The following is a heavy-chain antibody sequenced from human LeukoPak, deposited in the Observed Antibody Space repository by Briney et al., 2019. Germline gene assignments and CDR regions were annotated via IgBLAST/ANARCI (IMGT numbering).Heavy chain of an antibody. Sequence: GASVKVSCKASGGTFSSYAISWVRQAPGQGLEWMGGIIPIFGTANYAQKFQGRVTITADESTSTAYMELSSLRSEDTAVYYCARLVTYDFWSGYTPSATDYWGQGTLVTVSS. CDR3: ARLVTYDFWSGYTPSATDY. CDR2: IIPIFGTA. CDR1: GGTFSSYA. V-gene: IGHV1-69*13. J-gene: IGHJ4*02. D-gene: IGHD3-3*01.